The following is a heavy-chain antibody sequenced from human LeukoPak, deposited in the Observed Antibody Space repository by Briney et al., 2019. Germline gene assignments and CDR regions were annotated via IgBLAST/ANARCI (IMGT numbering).Heavy chain of an antibody. CDR1: GGSMSAYY. Sequence: SETLSLTCTVSGGSMSAYYWTWVRQPPGRGLEWVGYLYYGRTNYNPSLKRRVTISGGSSKNQFSLKLSSVTAADTAVYYCARARAVTTWENSYYYMDVWGKGTTVTVSS. CDR2: LYYGRT. J-gene: IGHJ6*03. D-gene: IGHD4-17*01. V-gene: IGHV4-59*12. CDR3: ARARAVTTWENSYYYMDV.